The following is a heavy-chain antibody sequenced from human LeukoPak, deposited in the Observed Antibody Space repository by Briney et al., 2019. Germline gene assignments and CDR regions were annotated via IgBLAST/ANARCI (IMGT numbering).Heavy chain of an antibody. D-gene: IGHD4-23*01. CDR3: ARDGQAFNSNSDYFEY. J-gene: IGHJ4*01. Sequence: GGSLRLSCVASGFTFDTFAMSWARLARGKGLEWVSGIGNTETYYADSVKGRFTISTDNSKSTIYLNMNKLRAEDTALYYCARDGQAFNSNSDYFEYWGPRTPVTVSS. CDR1: GFTFDTFA. CDR2: IGNTET. V-gene: IGHV3-23*01.